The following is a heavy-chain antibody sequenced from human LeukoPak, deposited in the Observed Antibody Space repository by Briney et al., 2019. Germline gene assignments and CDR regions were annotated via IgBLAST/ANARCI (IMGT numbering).Heavy chain of an antibody. D-gene: IGHD6-6*01. CDR2: IYSGGDT. CDR1: GFTVSSKY. CDR3: ARGLNGLVLDY. V-gene: IGHV3-53*01. Sequence: GGSLRLSCAASGFTVSSKYMRWVRQAPGKGLEWASVIYSGGDTHYADSVKGRFTISRDNSKNTLYLQMNSLRAEDTAVYYCARGLNGLVLDYWGQGTLVTASS. J-gene: IGHJ4*02.